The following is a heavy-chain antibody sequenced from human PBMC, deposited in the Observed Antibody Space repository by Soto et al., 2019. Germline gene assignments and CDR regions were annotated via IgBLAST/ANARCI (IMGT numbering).Heavy chain of an antibody. CDR2: ISYDGSNK. CDR1: GFTFSSYA. J-gene: IGHJ4*02. CDR3: ARGQYYYDSSGYYDY. D-gene: IGHD3-22*01. V-gene: IGHV3-30-3*01. Sequence: HPGGSLRLSCAASGFTFSSYAMHWVRQAPGKGLEWVAVISYDGSNKYYADSVKGRFTISRDNSKNTLYLQMNSLRAEDTAVYYCARGQYYYDSSGYYDYWGQGTLVTVSS.